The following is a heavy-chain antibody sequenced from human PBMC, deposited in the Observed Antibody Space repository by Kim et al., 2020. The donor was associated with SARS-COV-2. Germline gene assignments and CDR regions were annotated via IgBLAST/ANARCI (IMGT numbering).Heavy chain of an antibody. V-gene: IGHV3-48*02. Sequence: SSSTIYYADSVKGRFTNSRDNAKNSLYLQMNSLRDEDTAVYYCAREGGGYWGQGTLVNVSS. CDR3: AREGGGY. J-gene: IGHJ4*02. CDR2: SSSTI. D-gene: IGHD1-26*01.